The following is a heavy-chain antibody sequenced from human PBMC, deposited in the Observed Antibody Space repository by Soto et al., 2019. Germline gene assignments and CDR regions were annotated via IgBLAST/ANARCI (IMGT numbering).Heavy chain of an antibody. CDR1: GGSISSGGYY. Sequence: PSESLSLTCTVSGGSISSGGYYWSWIRQHPGKGLEWIGYIYYSGSTYYNPSLKSRVTISVDTSQNQFSLKLSSVTAADTAVYYCASDRRRDYFDYWGQGTLVTVSS. CDR2: IYYSGST. J-gene: IGHJ4*02. CDR3: ASDRRRDYFDY. V-gene: IGHV4-31*03.